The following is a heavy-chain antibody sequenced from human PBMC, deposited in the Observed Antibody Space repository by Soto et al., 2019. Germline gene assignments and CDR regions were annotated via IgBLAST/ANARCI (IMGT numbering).Heavy chain of an antibody. V-gene: IGHV3-48*02. CDR1: GFTFSSYS. CDR2: ISSSSSTI. D-gene: IGHD6-6*01. CDR3: ARTLSIAARGGGMDV. J-gene: IGHJ6*02. Sequence: GGSLRLSCAASGFTFSSYSMNWVRQAPGKGLEWVSYISSSSSTIYYADSVKGRFTISRDNAKNSLYLQMNSLRDEDTAVYYCARTLSIAARGGGMDVWGQGTTVTVSS.